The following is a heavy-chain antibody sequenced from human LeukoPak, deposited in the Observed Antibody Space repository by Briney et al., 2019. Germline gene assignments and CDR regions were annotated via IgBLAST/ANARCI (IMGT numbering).Heavy chain of an antibody. J-gene: IGHJ4*02. D-gene: IGHD4-23*01. Sequence: RPGGSLRLSCAASGFRFADYGVDWVRQTPGKGLEWVAYISWNGGLISYADSVKGRFTISRDNSKNTLYLQMNSLRAEDTAVYYCAKDDDYGGNSGTADYWGQGTLVTVSS. CDR2: ISWNGGLI. V-gene: IGHV3-20*04. CDR1: GFRFADYG. CDR3: AKDDDYGGNSGTADY.